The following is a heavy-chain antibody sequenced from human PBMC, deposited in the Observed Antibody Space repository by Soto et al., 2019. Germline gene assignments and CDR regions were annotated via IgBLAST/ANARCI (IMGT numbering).Heavy chain of an antibody. V-gene: IGHV3-7*01. J-gene: IGHJ4*02. D-gene: IGHD3-16*01. CDR3: VCGGNFFVY. Sequence: EVQLVESGGGLVQPGGSLRLPCAASGFTFSTYWMTWVRQPPGKGLEWVASINQDGSERYYVDSVRGRFTISRDNAKNSLYLLMNSLRAEDTAVYYCVCGGNFFVYWGQGTLVTVSP. CDR2: INQDGSER. CDR1: GFTFSTYW.